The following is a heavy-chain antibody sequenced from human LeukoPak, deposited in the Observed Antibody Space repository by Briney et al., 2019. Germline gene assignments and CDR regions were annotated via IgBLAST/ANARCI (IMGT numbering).Heavy chain of an antibody. CDR1: RYTFTGYY. V-gene: IGHV1-2*02. CDR3: ARGESSWYGRQEGFFDY. Sequence: GASVKVSCKASRYTFTGYYMHWVRQAPGQGLEWMGWINPNSGGTNYAQKFQGRVTMTRDTSISTAYMELSRLRSDDTAVYYCARGESSWYGRQEGFFDYWGQGTLVTVSS. J-gene: IGHJ4*02. CDR2: INPNSGGT. D-gene: IGHD6-13*01.